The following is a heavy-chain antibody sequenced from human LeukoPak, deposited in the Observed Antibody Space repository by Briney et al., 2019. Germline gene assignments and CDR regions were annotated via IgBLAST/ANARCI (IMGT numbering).Heavy chain of an antibody. D-gene: IGHD6-6*01. Sequence: LSLTCTVSGGSISSYYWSWIRQAPGKGLEWVAVIWYDGSNKYYADSVKGRFTISRDNSKNTLYLQMNSLRAEDTAVYYCARDSTSIAARPGDYWGQGTLVTVSS. CDR2: IWYDGSNK. CDR1: GGSISSYY. J-gene: IGHJ4*02. V-gene: IGHV3-33*08. CDR3: ARDSTSIAARPGDY.